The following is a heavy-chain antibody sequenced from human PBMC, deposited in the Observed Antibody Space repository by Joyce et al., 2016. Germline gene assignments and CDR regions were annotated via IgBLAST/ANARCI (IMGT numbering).Heavy chain of an antibody. D-gene: IGHD3-22*01. CDR3: VPTYVMIGGYFDY. J-gene: IGHJ4*02. Sequence: QVQLVESGGGVVQPGRSLRLSCAASGFIFSSYGMHWVRQAPGKGLEWVAVISNDGSNEYYTDSVKGRFAIARDNSKNSLYLQMNSLRAEDTAVYYCVPTYVMIGGYFDYWGQGTLVTVSS. CDR2: ISNDGSNE. CDR1: GFIFSSYG. V-gene: IGHV3-30*03.